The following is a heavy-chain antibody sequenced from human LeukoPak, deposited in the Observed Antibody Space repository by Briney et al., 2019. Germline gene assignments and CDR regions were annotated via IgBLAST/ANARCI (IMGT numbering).Heavy chain of an antibody. J-gene: IGHJ6*02. V-gene: IGHV3-21*01. Sequence: PGGSLRLSCAASGFTFSSYSMNWVRQAPGKGLEWVSSVTGSGSYIYYADSVKGRFTISRDNAKNSLHLQMNSLRAEDTAVYYCARDLHYYVAMDVWGQGTTVTVSS. D-gene: IGHD3-10*02. CDR2: VTGSGSYI. CDR3: ARDLHYYVAMDV. CDR1: GFTFSSYS.